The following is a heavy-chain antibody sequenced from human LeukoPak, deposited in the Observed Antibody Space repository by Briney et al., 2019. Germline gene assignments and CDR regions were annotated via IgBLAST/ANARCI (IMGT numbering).Heavy chain of an antibody. CDR1: GFTFSSYG. CDR3: AKALGQLLSPPFDY. CDR2: IRYDGSNK. D-gene: IGHD2-2*01. J-gene: IGHJ4*02. V-gene: IGHV3-30*02. Sequence: GGSLRLSCAASGFTFSSYGIHWVRQAPGKGLEWVAFIRYDGSNKYYADSVKGRFTISRDNSKNTLYLQMNSLRAEDTAVYYCAKALGQLLSPPFDYWGQGTLVTVSS.